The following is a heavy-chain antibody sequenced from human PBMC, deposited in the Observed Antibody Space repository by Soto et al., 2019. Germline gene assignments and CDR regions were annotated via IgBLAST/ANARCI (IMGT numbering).Heavy chain of an antibody. CDR2: ISSSSSYI. D-gene: IGHD5-18*01. CDR3: ARDKAAMVPLDFDY. CDR1: GFTFSSYS. J-gene: IGHJ4*02. Sequence: VQLVESGGGLVKPGGSLRLSCAASGFTFSSYSMNWVRQAPGKGLEWVSSISSSSSYIYYADSVKGRFTISRDNAKNSLYLQMNSLRAEDTAVYYCARDKAAMVPLDFDYWGQGTLVTVSS. V-gene: IGHV3-21*01.